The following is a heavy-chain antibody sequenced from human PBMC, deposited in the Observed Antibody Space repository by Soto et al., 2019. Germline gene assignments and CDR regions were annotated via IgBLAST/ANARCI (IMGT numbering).Heavy chain of an antibody. Sequence: GGSLRLSCAASGVTFSSYWMHWVRQAPGKGLVWVSRINSDGSSTSYADSVKGRFTISRDNAKNTLYLQMNSLRAEDTAVYYCARESSGYYYDYYYGMDVWGQGTTVTVSS. D-gene: IGHD3-22*01. CDR2: INSDGSST. J-gene: IGHJ6*02. CDR3: ARESSGYYYDYYYGMDV. CDR1: GVTFSSYW. V-gene: IGHV3-74*01.